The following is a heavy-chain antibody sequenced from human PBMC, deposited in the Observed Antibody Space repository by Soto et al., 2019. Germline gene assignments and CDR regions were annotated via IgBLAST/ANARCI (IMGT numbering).Heavy chain of an antibody. CDR1: GGSISSGGYY. CDR3: AREGRGSGSYLDY. D-gene: IGHD3-10*01. CDR2: IYYSGST. V-gene: IGHV4-31*03. Sequence: QVQLQESGPGLVKPSQTLSLTCTVSGGSISSGGYYWSWLRQHPGQGLERIGYIYYSGSTCYNPSLRSRVTISVDTSKNQCSLKLSSVTAADTAVYYCAREGRGSGSYLDYWGQGTLVTVSS. J-gene: IGHJ4*02.